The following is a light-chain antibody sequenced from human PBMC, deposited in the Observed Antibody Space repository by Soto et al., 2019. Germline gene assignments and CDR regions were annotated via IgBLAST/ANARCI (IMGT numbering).Light chain of an antibody. CDR3: QQYGSSPLST. Sequence: EIVLTQSPGTLSLSPGERATLSCRASQSVSSSYLAWYQQKPGQAPRLLLYGASSRATGIPDRFSGSGSGTDFTLTISRLEPEDFAVYYCQQYGSSPLSTFGQGTKLEIK. V-gene: IGKV3-20*01. CDR2: GAS. J-gene: IGKJ2*01. CDR1: QSVSSSY.